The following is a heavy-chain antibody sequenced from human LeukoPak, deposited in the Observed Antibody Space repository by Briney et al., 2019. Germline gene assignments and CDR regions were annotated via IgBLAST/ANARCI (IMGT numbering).Heavy chain of an antibody. V-gene: IGHV3-23*01. CDR1: GFTFSSYA. CDR2: IPDSGDST. D-gene: IGHD3-3*01. Sequence: GGSLRLSCAASGFTFSSYAMTWVRQAPGKGLEWVSSIPDSGDSTYYADSVKGRFTISRDNSKNTLYLQVNSLRAEDTAVYYCAKGLRATYDYWGQGTLVTVSS. CDR3: AKGLRATYDY. J-gene: IGHJ4*02.